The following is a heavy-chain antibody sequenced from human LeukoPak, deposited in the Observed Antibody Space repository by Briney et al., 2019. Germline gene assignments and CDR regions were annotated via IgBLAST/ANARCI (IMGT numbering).Heavy chain of an antibody. CDR3: ARDFFGVIAVAGTVDY. D-gene: IGHD6-19*01. J-gene: IGHJ4*02. V-gene: IGHV3-7*01. CDR2: IKQDGSEK. Sequence: GGSLRLSCAASGFTFSSYWMSWVRQAPGKGLEWVANIKQDGSEKYYVDSVKGRFTISRDNAKNSLYLQMNSLRAEDTAVYYCARDFFGVIAVAGTVDYWGQGTLVTVSS. CDR1: GFTFSSYW.